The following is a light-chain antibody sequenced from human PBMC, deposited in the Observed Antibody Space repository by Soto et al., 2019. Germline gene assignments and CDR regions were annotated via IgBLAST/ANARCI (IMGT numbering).Light chain of an antibody. Sequence: EIVLTQSPGTLSLSPGERVTLSCRVSQSVSSNYVAWYQQTPGQAPRLLIYGASSRATGIPDRFSGSGSGTDFTLTISRLEPEDFAVYYCQQYGSSPFTFGPGTKVDIK. CDR1: QSVSSNY. J-gene: IGKJ3*01. CDR3: QQYGSSPFT. V-gene: IGKV3-20*01. CDR2: GAS.